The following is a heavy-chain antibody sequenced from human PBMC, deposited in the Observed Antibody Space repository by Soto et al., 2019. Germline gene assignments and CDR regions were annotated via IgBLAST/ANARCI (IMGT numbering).Heavy chain of an antibody. D-gene: IGHD7-27*01. CDR2: IYYNGNT. CDR1: GGSISNHY. Sequence: QVQLQESGPGLVKPSETLSLTCSVSGGSISNHYWSWIRQPPGKGLEWIGYIYYNGNTNYNPSLKSRVTMSVDTSRNQIPLKLTTVTAAATAVYYCTRANWYSEYWGQGTLVTVSS. J-gene: IGHJ4*02. V-gene: IGHV4-59*11. CDR3: TRANWYSEY.